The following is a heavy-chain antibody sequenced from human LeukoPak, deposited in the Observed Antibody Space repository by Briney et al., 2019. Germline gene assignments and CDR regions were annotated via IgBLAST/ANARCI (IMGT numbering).Heavy chain of an antibody. CDR3: ATRLCTIAACRASSYKSLDV. V-gene: IGHV3-9*01. CDR1: GFTFDDYA. Sequence: PGGSLRLSCAASGFTFDDYAMHWVRQAPGKGLEWVSGISWNSGSIGYADSVKGRFTISRDNAKNSLYLQMNSLRAEDTAVYYCATRLCTIAACRASSYKSLDVWGKGTTVTVSS. J-gene: IGHJ6*04. D-gene: IGHD2-8*01. CDR2: ISWNSGSI.